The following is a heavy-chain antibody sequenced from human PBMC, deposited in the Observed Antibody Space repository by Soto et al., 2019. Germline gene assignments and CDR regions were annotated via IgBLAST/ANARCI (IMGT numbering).Heavy chain of an antibody. CDR1: GGSISSYY. CDR2: IYYSGST. D-gene: IGHD4-4*01. CDR3: AREAHPDSNYEVYYFDY. J-gene: IGHJ4*02. V-gene: IGHV4-59*01. Sequence: SETLSLTCTVSGGSISSYYWSWIRQPPGKGLEWIGYIYYSGSTNYNPSLKSRVTISVDTSKNQFSLKLSSVTAADTAVYYCAREAHPDSNYEVYYFDYWGQGTLVTVSS.